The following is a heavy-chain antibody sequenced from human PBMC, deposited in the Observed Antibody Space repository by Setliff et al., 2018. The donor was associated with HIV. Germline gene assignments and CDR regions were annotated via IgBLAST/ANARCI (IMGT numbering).Heavy chain of an antibody. CDR2: IYYNGNA. V-gene: IGHV4-30-2*01. Sequence: PSETLSLTCAVSGGSMRSSGYSWTWIRQAPGKGLEWVGYIYYNGNAYYNPSLKSRVTISVDRSKNQFSLKLSSVTAADTAVYYCARRGDFFYYAMDVWGQGTTVTGLL. CDR3: ARRGDFFYYAMDV. CDR1: GGSMRSSGYS. J-gene: IGHJ6*02.